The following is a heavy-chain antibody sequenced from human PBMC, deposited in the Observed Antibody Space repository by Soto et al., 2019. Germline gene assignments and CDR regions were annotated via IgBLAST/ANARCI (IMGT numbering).Heavy chain of an antibody. CDR2: IYYSGST. CDR1: GGSISSSSYY. V-gene: IGHV4-39*02. CDR3: ARMTTVVNQGWLDP. D-gene: IGHD4-17*01. Sequence: SETLSLTCTVSGGSISSSSYYWGWIRQPPGKGLEWIGSIYYSGSTYYTPSLKSRVTISVDTSKNHFSLKLSSVTAADTDVYYRARMTTVVNQGWLDPWGQGTLVTV. J-gene: IGHJ5*02.